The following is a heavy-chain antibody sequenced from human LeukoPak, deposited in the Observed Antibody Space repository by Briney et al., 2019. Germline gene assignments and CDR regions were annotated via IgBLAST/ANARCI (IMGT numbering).Heavy chain of an antibody. CDR2: IWYDGSNK. D-gene: IGHD6-13*01. CDR1: GFTFSSYG. J-gene: IGHJ4*02. CDR3: ARDFGGSSWAGVDY. V-gene: IGHV3-33*01. Sequence: GGSLRLSCAASGFTFSSYGMHWVRQAPGKGLEWVAVIWYDGSNKYYADSVKGRFTISRDNSKNTLYLQMNSLRAEDTAVYYCARDFGGSSWAGVDYWGQGTLVTVSS.